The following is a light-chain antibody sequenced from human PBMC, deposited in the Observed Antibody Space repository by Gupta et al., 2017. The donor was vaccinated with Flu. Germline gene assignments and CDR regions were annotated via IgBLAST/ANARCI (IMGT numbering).Light chain of an antibody. CDR3: RQGERWHWA. Sequence: VTSGRPASVSCRSNQRLWYSDRISCLHEFQQRPGQSPRRLIYQVAHQESGVPGRCSGSGCGTDVTLEISRVEPEDVRVYCCRQGERWHWAFGQGTQVEIK. V-gene: IGKV2-30*01. J-gene: IGKJ1*01. CDR1: QRLWYSDRISC. CDR2: QVA.